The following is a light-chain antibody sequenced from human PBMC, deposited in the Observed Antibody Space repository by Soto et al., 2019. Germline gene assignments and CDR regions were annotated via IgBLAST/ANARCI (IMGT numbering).Light chain of an antibody. Sequence: ETVMTQSPVTLSVSPGERATLSCRASQSVSSNLAWYQQKPGQAPRLLIYGASTRATGIPASFSGSWSGTEFTLTISSLQSEDFAVYYCQQYNNWPRTFGQGTKVDIK. V-gene: IGKV3-15*01. CDR2: GAS. J-gene: IGKJ1*01. CDR3: QQYNNWPRT. CDR1: QSVSSN.